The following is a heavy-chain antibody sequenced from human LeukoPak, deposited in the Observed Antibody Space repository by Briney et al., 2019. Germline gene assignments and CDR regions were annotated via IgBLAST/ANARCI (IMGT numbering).Heavy chain of an antibody. D-gene: IGHD4-17*01. CDR1: GFTFSSYS. V-gene: IGHV3-66*01. CDR3: ARDADYGDLDY. CDR2: IYSGGST. Sequence: PGGSLRLSCAASGFTFSSYSMNWVRQAPGKGLEWVSVIYSGGSTYYADSVKGRFTISRDNSKNTLYLQMNSLRAEDTAVYYCARDADYGDLDYWGQGTLVTVSS. J-gene: IGHJ4*02.